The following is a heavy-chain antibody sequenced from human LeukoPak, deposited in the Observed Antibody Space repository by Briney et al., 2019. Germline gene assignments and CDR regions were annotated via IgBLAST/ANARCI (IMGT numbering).Heavy chain of an antibody. CDR2: ISSTSSYI. CDR3: ARDPYSGRYGDYYYYYMDV. D-gene: IGHD1-26*01. V-gene: IGHV3-21*01. CDR1: GFTFSSFS. J-gene: IGHJ6*03. Sequence: PGGSLRLSCAASGFTFSSFSMNWVRQAPGKGLEWVSSISSTSSYIYYADSVKGRFTISRDKDKNSVYLQMTSLRAEDTAVYYCARDPYSGRYGDYYYYYMDVWGKGTAVTISS.